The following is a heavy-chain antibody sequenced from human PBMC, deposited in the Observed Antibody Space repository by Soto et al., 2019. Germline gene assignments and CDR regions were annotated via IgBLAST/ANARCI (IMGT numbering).Heavy chain of an antibody. D-gene: IGHD5-12*01. J-gene: IGHJ6*02. Sequence: SVKVSCKASGGTFSSYAISWVRQAPGQGLEWMGGIIPIFGTANYAQKFQGRVTITADESTSTAYMELSSLRSEDTAVYYCSSLNVDIVATTASYYGMDVWGQGTTVTVSS. V-gene: IGHV1-69*13. CDR2: IIPIFGTA. CDR1: GGTFSSYA. CDR3: SSLNVDIVATTASYYGMDV.